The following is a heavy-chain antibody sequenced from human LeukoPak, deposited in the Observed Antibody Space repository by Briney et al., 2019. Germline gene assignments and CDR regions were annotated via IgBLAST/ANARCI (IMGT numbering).Heavy chain of an antibody. D-gene: IGHD6-13*01. Sequence: ASVEVSCKASGYTFTSYGISWVRQAPGQGLEWMGWINPNSGGTNYAQKFQDRVTMTRDTSITTAYMELSSLTSDDTAVYYCARGWGSSSWYPVDSWGQGTLVTVSS. V-gene: IGHV1-2*02. CDR3: ARGWGSSSWYPVDS. CDR1: GYTFTSYG. J-gene: IGHJ4*02. CDR2: INPNSGGT.